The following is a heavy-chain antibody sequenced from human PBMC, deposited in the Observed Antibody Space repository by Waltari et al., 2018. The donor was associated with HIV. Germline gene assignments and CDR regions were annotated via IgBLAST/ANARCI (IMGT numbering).Heavy chain of an antibody. J-gene: IGHJ6*02. Sequence: QVQLQESGPGLVKPSETLSLTCTVSGGSISSYYWSWIRKPPGKGLEWIGYIYYRGSTNYNPSLKSRVTISVDTSKNQFSLKLSSVTAADTAVYYCARVDYGPNPYGMDVWGQGTTVTVSS. CDR1: GGSISSYY. D-gene: IGHD4-17*01. V-gene: IGHV4-59*01. CDR3: ARVDYGPNPYGMDV. CDR2: IYYRGST.